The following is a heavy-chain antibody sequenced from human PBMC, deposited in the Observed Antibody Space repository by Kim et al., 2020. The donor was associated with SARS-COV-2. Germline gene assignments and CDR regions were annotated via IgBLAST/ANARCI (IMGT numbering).Heavy chain of an antibody. CDR1: GGSLSSSSYY. D-gene: IGHD6-19*01. CDR3: ARHPRYSSGWYVAFYYYYMDV. V-gene: IGHV4-39*01. J-gene: IGHJ6*03. Sequence: SETLSLTCTVSGGSLSSSSYYWGWIRQPPGKGLEWIGTTYDSGNTYYNPYRKSRVTISVDTSKNQFSLKLGSVTAADTAVYYCARHPRYSSGWYVAFYYYYMDVWGKGTPVTVSS. CDR2: TYDSGNT.